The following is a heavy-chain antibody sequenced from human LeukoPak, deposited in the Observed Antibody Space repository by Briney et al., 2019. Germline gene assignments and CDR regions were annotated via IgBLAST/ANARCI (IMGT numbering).Heavy chain of an antibody. J-gene: IGHJ3*02. CDR3: ASRTTVTDADGFDI. CDR2: IYSGGST. D-gene: IGHD4-17*01. Sequence: GGSLRLSCAASEFTVNSNYMIWVCQAPGKGLEWVSLIYSGGSTYNAVSVKDRFTISRDNSKNTVYLQMNSLRAEDTAVYYCASRTTVTDADGFDIWGQGTMVTVSS. CDR1: EFTVNSNY. V-gene: IGHV3-66*01.